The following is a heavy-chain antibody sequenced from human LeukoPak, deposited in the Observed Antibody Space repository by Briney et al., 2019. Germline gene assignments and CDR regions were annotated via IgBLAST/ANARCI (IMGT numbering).Heavy chain of an antibody. D-gene: IGHD3-10*01. CDR2: IRYDGSNT. J-gene: IGHJ4*02. CDR3: AKGLYGSGPGGIDY. CDR1: GFIFSGYG. V-gene: IGHV3-30*02. Sequence: QPGGSLRLSCAASGFIFSGYGIHWVRQAPGKGLEWVAFIRYDGSNTYYADSVKGRFTISKDNSNNTLYLQMNSLRGEDTAVYYCAKGLYGSGPGGIDYWGQGALVTVSS.